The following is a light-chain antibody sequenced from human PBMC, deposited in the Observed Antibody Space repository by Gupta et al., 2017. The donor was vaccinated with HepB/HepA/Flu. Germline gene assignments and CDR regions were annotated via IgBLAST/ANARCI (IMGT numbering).Light chain of an antibody. V-gene: IGKV4-1*01. Sequence: DIVMTQSPDSLAVSLGERATINCKSSYNLLPTSNNNNYLAWYQQKPGQSPKLLIYWASTRDSGVPDRFSGSGSATXFTLTIXSLQAEDVAVYYCQQDERVPPTFGXGTKVEIK. CDR1: YNLLPTSNNNNY. J-gene: IGKJ1*01. CDR3: QQDERVPPT. CDR2: WAS.